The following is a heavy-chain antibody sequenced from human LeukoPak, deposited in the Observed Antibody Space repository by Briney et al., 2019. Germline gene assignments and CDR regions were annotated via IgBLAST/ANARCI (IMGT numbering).Heavy chain of an antibody. CDR1: GFTFSSYE. J-gene: IGHJ3*02. CDR3: ARNPFVDNVAFDI. D-gene: IGHD5-12*01. V-gene: IGHV3-48*03. CDR2: ISSSGTYT. Sequence: QPGGSLRLSCAASGFTFSSYEMNWVRQAPGKGLEWVSSISSSGTYTYYADSVKGRFTISRDNAKNSLYLQMNSLRAEDTAVYYCARNPFVDNVAFDIWGQGTMVTVSS.